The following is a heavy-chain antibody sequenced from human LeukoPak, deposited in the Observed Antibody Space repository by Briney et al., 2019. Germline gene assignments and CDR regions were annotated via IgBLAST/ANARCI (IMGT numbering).Heavy chain of an antibody. CDR2: ISYDGSNK. Sequence: GGSLRLSCAASGFTFSSYAMHWVRQAPGKGLEWVAVISYDGSNKYYADSVKGRFTISRDNSKNTLYLQMNSLRAEDTAVYYCARGPSNHYDILTGYYSYYYYYGMDVWGQGTTVTVSS. J-gene: IGHJ6*02. CDR1: GFTFSSYA. D-gene: IGHD3-9*01. CDR3: ARGPSNHYDILTGYYSYYYYYGMDV. V-gene: IGHV3-30-3*01.